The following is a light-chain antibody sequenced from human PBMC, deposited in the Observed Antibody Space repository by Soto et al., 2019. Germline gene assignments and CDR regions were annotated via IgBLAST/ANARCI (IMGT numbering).Light chain of an antibody. CDR1: QSVSSCY. CDR2: GAS. CDR3: QQYGRSPLT. J-gene: IGKJ4*01. V-gene: IGKV3-20*01. Sequence: EIVLTQSPGTLSLSPGERATLSCRASQSVSSCYLAWYQQKPGQAPRLLIYGASSRATGIPDRFSGSGSGTDFTLTISRLEPEDFAVYYCQQYGRSPLTFGGGTKVEIK.